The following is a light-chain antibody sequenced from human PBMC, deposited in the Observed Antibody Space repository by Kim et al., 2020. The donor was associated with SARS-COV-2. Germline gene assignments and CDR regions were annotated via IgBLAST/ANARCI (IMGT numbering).Light chain of an antibody. CDR2: DVT. CDR1: SSDVGAYNF. V-gene: IGLV2-11*03. J-gene: IGLJ1*01. CDR3: CSYAGTYTYV. Sequence: GQSYTISCTGTSSDVGAYNFVSWYLQHPGKAPKLMIYDVTKRPSGVPDRFSGSKSGNTASLTISGLQAEDEADYYCCSYAGTYTYVFGTGTKVTVL.